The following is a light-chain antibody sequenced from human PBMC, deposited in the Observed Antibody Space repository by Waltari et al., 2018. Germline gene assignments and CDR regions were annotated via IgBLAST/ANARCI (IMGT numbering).Light chain of an antibody. J-gene: IGKJ1*01. Sequence: EIVLTQSPGTLSLSPGERATLSCWTSQSVGRTLAWYQQKPGQPPRLLIYGASIRATGIPDRFSGSGSGTDFSLTISRLGPEDFAVYYCQHYVRLPVTFGQGTKVEIK. CDR2: GAS. CDR1: QSVGRT. CDR3: QHYVRLPVT. V-gene: IGKV3-20*01.